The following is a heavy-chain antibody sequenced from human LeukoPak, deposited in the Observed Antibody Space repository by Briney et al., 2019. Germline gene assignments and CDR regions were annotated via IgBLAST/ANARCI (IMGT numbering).Heavy chain of an antibody. CDR2: INPNSGGT. CDR3: ARVGGGYDFFRYYYYYYYMDV. CDR1: GYTFTGYY. V-gene: IGHV1-2*02. Sequence: EASVKVSCKASGYTFTGYYMHWVRQAPGQGLEWMGWINPNSGGTNYAQKFQGRVTMTRDTSISTAYMELSRLRSDDTAVYYCARVGGGYDFFRYYYYYYYMDVWGKGTTVTVSS. J-gene: IGHJ6*03. D-gene: IGHD5-12*01.